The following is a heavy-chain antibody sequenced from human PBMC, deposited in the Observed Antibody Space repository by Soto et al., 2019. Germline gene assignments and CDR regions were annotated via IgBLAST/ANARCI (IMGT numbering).Heavy chain of an antibody. CDR1: GYSFTSYA. J-gene: IGHJ4*02. Sequence: ASVKVSCKASGYSFTSYAMHWVRQAPGQRLEWMGWINAGNGNTKYSQKFQGRVTITRDTSASTAYMELSSPRSEDTAMYYCARAVAVPASCDYWGQGTLVTVS. CDR3: ARAVAVPASCDY. D-gene: IGHD6-19*01. CDR2: INAGNGNT. V-gene: IGHV1-3*01.